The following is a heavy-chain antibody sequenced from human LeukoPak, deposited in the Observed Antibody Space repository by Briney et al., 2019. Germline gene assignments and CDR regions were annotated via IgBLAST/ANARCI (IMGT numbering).Heavy chain of an antibody. D-gene: IGHD3-22*01. V-gene: IGHV1-18*01. Sequence: ASVKVSCKTSGYTFTGYGISWVRQAPGQGLERMGWISAYNGNTNYAQKLQGRVTMTTDTSTSTAYMELRSLRSDDTAVYYCARDYYYDSSGYYVGWGQGALVTVSS. J-gene: IGHJ4*02. CDR1: GYTFTGYG. CDR3: ARDYYYDSSGYYVG. CDR2: ISAYNGNT.